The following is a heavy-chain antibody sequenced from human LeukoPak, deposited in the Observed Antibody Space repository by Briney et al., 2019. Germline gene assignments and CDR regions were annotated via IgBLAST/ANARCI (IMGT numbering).Heavy chain of an antibody. CDR1: VFTFSSSA. V-gene: IGHV3-23*01. Sequence: PGGSLRLSFAASVFTFSSSAMRWVRQAPAKGRAGASAVSGVGGCAYYADSVKGRFTISRDNSKNTLYLQMNSLRAEDTAVYYCARRAYYYDSSGYYSPTRVYYFDYWGQGTLVTVSS. CDR2: VSGVGGCA. J-gene: IGHJ4*02. D-gene: IGHD3-22*01. CDR3: ARRAYYYDSSGYYSPTRVYYFDY.